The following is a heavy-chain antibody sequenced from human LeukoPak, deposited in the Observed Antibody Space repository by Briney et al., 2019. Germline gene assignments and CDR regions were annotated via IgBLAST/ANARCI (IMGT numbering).Heavy chain of an antibody. Sequence: PSETLSLTCTVSGGSISSSSYYWGWIRQPPGKGLEWIGSIYYSGSTYYNPSLKSRVTISVDTSKNRFSLKLSSVTAADTAVYYCARLSDYYDSSGYPYYFDYWGQGTLVTVSS. V-gene: IGHV4-39*01. D-gene: IGHD3-22*01. CDR1: GGSISSSSYY. CDR3: ARLSDYYDSSGYPYYFDY. J-gene: IGHJ4*02. CDR2: IYYSGST.